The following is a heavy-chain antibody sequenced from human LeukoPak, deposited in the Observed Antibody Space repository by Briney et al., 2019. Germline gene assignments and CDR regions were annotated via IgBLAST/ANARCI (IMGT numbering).Heavy chain of an antibody. Sequence: GGSLRLSCAASGFIVSNNYMNWVRQAPGKGLEWVSIIYSGGGTYYADSVKGRFTISRDNSKNTLYLQMNSLRAEDTAVYYCARWLQRAFDYWGQGTLVTVSS. D-gene: IGHD5-24*01. CDR3: ARWLQRAFDY. CDR2: IYSGGGT. V-gene: IGHV3-53*05. CDR1: GFIVSNNY. J-gene: IGHJ4*02.